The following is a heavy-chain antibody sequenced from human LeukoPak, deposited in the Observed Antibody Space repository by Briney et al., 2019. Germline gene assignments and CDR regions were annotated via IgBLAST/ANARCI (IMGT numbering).Heavy chain of an antibody. V-gene: IGHV3-9*01. CDR1: GFTFDDYA. CDR3: AKAGDYFDY. Sequence: GGSLRLSCAASGFTFDDYAMHWVRQAPGKGLEWVSGICWNSGSIGYADSVKGRFTISRDNAKNSLYLQMNSLRAEDTALYYCAKAGDYFDYWGQGTLVTVSS. CDR2: ICWNSGSI. J-gene: IGHJ4*02.